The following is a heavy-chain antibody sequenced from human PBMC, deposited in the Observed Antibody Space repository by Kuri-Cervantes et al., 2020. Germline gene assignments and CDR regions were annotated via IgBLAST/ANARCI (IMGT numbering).Heavy chain of an antibody. D-gene: IGHD3-3*01. CDR1: GFTFSSYW. J-gene: IGHJ4*02. Sequence: GESLKISCAASGFTFSSYWMSWVRQAPGKGLEWVSAISGSGGSTYYADSVKGRFTISRDNSKNTLYLQMNSLRAEDTAVYYCAKFHIYDFWSGYPYFDYWGQGTLVTVSS. CDR3: AKFHIYDFWSGYPYFDY. CDR2: ISGSGGST. V-gene: IGHV3-23*01.